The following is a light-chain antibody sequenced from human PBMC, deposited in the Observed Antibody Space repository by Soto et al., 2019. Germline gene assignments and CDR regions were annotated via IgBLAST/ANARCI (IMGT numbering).Light chain of an antibody. J-gene: IGLJ1*01. CDR1: SSNIGAGYD. CDR2: GNS. Sequence: QSVLTQPPSVSGAPGHRVTISCTGSSSNIGAGYDVHWYQQLPGTAPKLLIYGNSNRPSGVPDRFSGSKSGTSASLAITGLQAEDGADYYCQSYDSSIYVFGTGTKAPS. CDR3: QSYDSSIYV. V-gene: IGLV1-40*01.